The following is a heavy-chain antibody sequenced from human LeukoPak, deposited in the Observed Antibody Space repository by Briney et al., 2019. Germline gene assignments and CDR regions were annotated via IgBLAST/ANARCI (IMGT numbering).Heavy chain of an antibody. V-gene: IGHV1-2*02. CDR3: ARGGAIVMDFDY. CDR2: VTPIGGGA. D-gene: IGHD3-22*01. CDR1: GGTFRSYA. Sequence: ASGHVASKAYGGTFRSYAIRRVRQAPGQGRGWRGWVTPIGGGADYTRKVQGRVSMDRDTYVNTAYMQLDNLRSDDTAVYFCARGGAIVMDFDYWGQGTLVTVSS. J-gene: IGHJ4*02.